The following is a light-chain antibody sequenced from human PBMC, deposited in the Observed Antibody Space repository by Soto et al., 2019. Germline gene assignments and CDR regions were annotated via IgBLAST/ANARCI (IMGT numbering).Light chain of an antibody. CDR3: QQRSNWPPWT. CDR2: DVS. Sequence: EIVVTQSPATLSLSPGERATLSCRASQSISSYLAWYQQKPGQAPRLLIYDVSNRDPGIPARFSGSGSGTDFTLTISSLEPEDFAVYYCQQRSNWPPWTFGQGTKVDIK. CDR1: QSISSY. V-gene: IGKV3-11*01. J-gene: IGKJ1*01.